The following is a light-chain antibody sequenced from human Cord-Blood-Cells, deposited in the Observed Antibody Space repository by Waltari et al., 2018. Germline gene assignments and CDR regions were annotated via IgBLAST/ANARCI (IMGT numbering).Light chain of an antibody. CDR2: DVS. CDR3: CSYAGSYVV. V-gene: IGLV2-11*01. Sequence: QSALTQPRPVSGSPGQSVTIPCTGTSSDVGCYNYVSCYQQHPGKAPKLMIYDVSKRPSGVPDRFSGSKSGNTASLTISGLQAEDEADYYCCSYAGSYVVFGGGTKLTVL. J-gene: IGLJ2*01. CDR1: SSDVGCYNY.